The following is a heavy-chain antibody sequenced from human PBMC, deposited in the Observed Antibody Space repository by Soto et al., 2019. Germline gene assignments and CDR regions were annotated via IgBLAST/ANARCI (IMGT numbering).Heavy chain of an antibody. CDR2: IVVGSGTT. J-gene: IGHJ4*02. V-gene: IGHV1-58*01. D-gene: IGHD3-3*01. CDR3: ARNDFWSGYFGYFDY. CDR1: GFTFSNSA. Sequence: SVKVSCKTSGFTFSNSAVQWVRQARGQRLEWIAWIVVGSGTTNYAQKLQGRVTMTTDTSTSTAYMELRSLRSDDTAVYYCARNDFWSGYFGYFDYWGQGTQVTVSS.